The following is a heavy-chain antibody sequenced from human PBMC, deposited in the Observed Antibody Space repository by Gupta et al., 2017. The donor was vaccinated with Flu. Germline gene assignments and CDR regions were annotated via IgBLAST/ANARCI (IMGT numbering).Heavy chain of an antibody. D-gene: IGHD3-10*01. CDR2: INHSGST. CDR3: ASLGGRITMGRGVAPIDY. J-gene: IGHJ4*02. Sequence: QVQLQQWGAGLLKPSETLSLTCAVYGGSFSGYYWSWIRQPPGKGLEWIGEINHSGSTNYNPSLKSRVTISVDTSKNQFSLKLSSVTAADTAVYYCASLGGRITMGRGVAPIDYWGQGTLVTVSS. CDR1: GGSFSGYY. V-gene: IGHV4-34*01.